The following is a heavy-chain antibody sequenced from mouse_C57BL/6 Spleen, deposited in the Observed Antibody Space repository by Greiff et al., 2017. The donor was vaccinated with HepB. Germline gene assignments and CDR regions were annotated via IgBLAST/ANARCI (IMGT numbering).Heavy chain of an antibody. D-gene: IGHD2-1*01. CDR2: IDPSDSET. Sequence: QVQLQQPGAELVRPGSSVKLSCKASGYTFTSYWMHWVKQRPIQGLEWIGNIDPSDSETHYNQKFKDKATLTVDKSSSTAYMQLSSLTSEDSAVYYGARGYGNAGFYAMDYWGQGTSVTVSS. CDR1: GYTFTSYW. V-gene: IGHV1-52*01. CDR3: ARGYGNAGFYAMDY. J-gene: IGHJ4*01.